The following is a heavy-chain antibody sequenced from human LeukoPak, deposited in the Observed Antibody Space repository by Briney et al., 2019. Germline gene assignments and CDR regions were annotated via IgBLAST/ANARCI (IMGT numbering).Heavy chain of an antibody. CDR1: GFTVSSNY. CDR3: ARGPYYYYMDV. CDR2: IYSGGST. J-gene: IGHJ6*03. V-gene: IGHV3-53*01. Sequence: PGGSLRLSCAASGFTVSSNYMSWVRQAPGKGLERVSVIYSGGSTYYADSVKGRFTISRDNSKNTLYLQMNSLRAEDTAVYYCARGPYYYYMDVWGKGTTVTVSS.